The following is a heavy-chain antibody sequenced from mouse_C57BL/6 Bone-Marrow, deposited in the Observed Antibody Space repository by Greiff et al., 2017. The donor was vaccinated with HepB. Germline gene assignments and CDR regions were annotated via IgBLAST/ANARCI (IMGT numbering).Heavy chain of an antibody. V-gene: IGHV1-61*01. J-gene: IGHJ3*01. CDR3: ARRGKAWFAY. CDR1: GYTFTSYW. Sequence: QVQLQQPGAELVRPGSSVKLSCKASGYTFTSYWMDWVKQRPGQGLEWIGNIYPSDSETHYNQEFKDKATLTVDKSSSTAYMQLSSLTSEDSAVYYCARRGKAWFAYWGQGTLVTVSA. CDR2: IYPSDSET.